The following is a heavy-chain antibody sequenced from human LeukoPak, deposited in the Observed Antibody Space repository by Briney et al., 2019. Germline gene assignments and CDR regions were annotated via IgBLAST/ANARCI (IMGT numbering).Heavy chain of an antibody. Sequence: SQTLSLTCTVSGGSINSGTYYWSWIRQPAGKGLEWIGRISTSGSTNYNPSLKSRVTMSVDTSKNQFSLKLSSVTAADTAVYYCARESRRSYCNEYWGQGTLVTVSS. CDR2: ISTSGST. J-gene: IGHJ4*02. V-gene: IGHV4-61*02. CDR3: ARESRRSYCNEY. CDR1: GGSINSGTYY. D-gene: IGHD3-10*01.